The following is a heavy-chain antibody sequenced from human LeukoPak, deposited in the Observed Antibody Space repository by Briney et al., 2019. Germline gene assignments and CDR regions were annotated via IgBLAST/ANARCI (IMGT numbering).Heavy chain of an antibody. D-gene: IGHD6-13*01. V-gene: IGHV4-59*01. CDR1: GGSISSYY. J-gene: IGHJ6*03. CDR2: IYYSGST. CDR3: ARVRSRGYYYYMDV. Sequence: SETLSLTCTVSGGSISSYYWSWIRQPPGKGLEWIGYIYYSGSTNYNPSLKSRVTISVDTSKNQFSLKLSSVTAADTAVYYCARVRSRGYYYYMDVWGKGTTVTVSS.